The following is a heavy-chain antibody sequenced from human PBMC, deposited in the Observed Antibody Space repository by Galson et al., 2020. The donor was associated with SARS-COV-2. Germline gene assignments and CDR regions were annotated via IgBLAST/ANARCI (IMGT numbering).Heavy chain of an antibody. Sequence: GESLKISCSASGFIFSDYAMHWVRQAPGKGLEYVSAISSNGATSFYADSVNGRFTMSRYNSKNMFYLQMTALRLEDTAFYYCLSYSSTRLNYWGQGTLVTVTS. D-gene: IGHD2-2*01. CDR1: GFIFSDYA. J-gene: IGHJ4*02. CDR2: ISSNGATS. V-gene: IGHV3-64D*06. CDR3: LSYSSTRLNY.